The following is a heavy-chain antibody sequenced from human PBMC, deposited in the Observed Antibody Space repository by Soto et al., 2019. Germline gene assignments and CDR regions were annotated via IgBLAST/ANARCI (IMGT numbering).Heavy chain of an antibody. CDR3: ARGPYYYYYYMDV. CDR2: INHSGST. Sequence: NPSETLSLTCAVYGGSFSGYYWSWIRQPPGKGLEWIGEINHSGSTNYNPSLKSRVTISVDTSKNQFSLKLSSVTAADTAVYYCARGPYYYYYYMDVWGKGTTVTVSS. CDR1: GGSFSGYY. V-gene: IGHV4-34*01. J-gene: IGHJ6*03.